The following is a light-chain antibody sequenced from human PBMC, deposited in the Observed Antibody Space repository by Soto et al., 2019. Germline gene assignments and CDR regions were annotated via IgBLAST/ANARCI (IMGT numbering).Light chain of an antibody. CDR2: EVT. V-gene: IGLV2-14*01. J-gene: IGLJ1*01. CDR1: SGDIGSYNR. CDR3: TSYTSSFTHL. Sequence: QSALAQPASVSGSPGQSITISCTGTSGDIGSYNRVSWYQQHPGKAPKLIIYEVTDRPSGVSNRFSGSKSGNTASLTISGLQTEDEADYYPTSYTSSFTHLFGTGTKVTVL.